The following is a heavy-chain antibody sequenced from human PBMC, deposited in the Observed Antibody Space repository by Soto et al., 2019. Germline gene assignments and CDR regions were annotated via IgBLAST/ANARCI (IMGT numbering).Heavy chain of an antibody. Sequence: PSETLSLTCTVSGGSISSYYWSWIRQPPGKGLEWIGYIYYSGSTNYNPSLKSRVTISVDTSKNQFFLKLSSVTAADTAVYYCARTTYYGDVDYWGQGTLVTVSS. J-gene: IGHJ4*02. CDR3: ARTTYYGDVDY. V-gene: IGHV4-59*01. CDR1: GGSISSYY. CDR2: IYYSGST. D-gene: IGHD4-17*01.